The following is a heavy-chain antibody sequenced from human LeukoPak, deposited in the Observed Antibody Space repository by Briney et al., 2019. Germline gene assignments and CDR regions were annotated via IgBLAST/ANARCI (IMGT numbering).Heavy chain of an antibody. V-gene: IGHV1-46*01. J-gene: IGHJ4*02. Sequence: ASVKVSCKASGYTFTSYYMHWVRQAPGQGLEWMGIINPSGGSTSYAQKFQGRVTMTRDTSTSTVYMELSSLRSEDTAVYYCAISNGDFWSGYPPDYWGQGTLVTVSS. CDR1: GYTFTSYY. CDR3: AISNGDFWSGYPPDY. D-gene: IGHD3-3*01. CDR2: INPSGGST.